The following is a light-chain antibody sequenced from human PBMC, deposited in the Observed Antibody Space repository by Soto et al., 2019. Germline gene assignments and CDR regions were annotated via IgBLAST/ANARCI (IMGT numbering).Light chain of an antibody. CDR3: QQSYSGPVT. Sequence: IHMTHSPSSLSASVGDIVTITFRTSQSINNYLNWYQQKPLKAPNLLIYAASNLHSGVPFRLSGSGSGTDFTLTISSLQPEDFATYYCQQSYSGPVTFGQGTRLEIK. V-gene: IGKV1-39*01. CDR2: AAS. J-gene: IGKJ5*01. CDR1: QSINNY.